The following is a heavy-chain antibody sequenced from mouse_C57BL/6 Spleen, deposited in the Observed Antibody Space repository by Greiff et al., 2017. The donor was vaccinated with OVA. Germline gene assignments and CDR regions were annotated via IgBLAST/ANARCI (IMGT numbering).Heavy chain of an antibody. V-gene: IGHV5-17*01. D-gene: IGHD2-1*01. J-gene: IGHJ4*01. CDR1: GFTFSDYG. CDR2: ISSGRSTI. Sequence: EVKVVESGGGLVKPGGSLKLSCAASGFTFSDYGMHWVRQAPEKGLEWVAYISSGRSTIYYADTVKGRFTISIDNAKNTLFLQMTSLRSEDTAMYYCARAYGKGYAMDYWGQGTSVTVSS. CDR3: ARAYGKGYAMDY.